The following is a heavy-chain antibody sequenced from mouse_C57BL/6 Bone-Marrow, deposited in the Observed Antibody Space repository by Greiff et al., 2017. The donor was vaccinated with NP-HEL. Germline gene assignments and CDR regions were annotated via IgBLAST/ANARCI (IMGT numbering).Heavy chain of an antibody. J-gene: IGHJ2*01. Sequence: QVQLQQSGAELMKPGASVKLSCKATGYTFTGYWIEWVKQRPGHGLEWIGVILPGSGSTNYNEKFKGKATFTANPSSNTAYMQLSSLTTEDSSIYSCARRWQLRLYFDYWGQGTTLTVSS. CDR1: GYTFTGYW. V-gene: IGHV1-9*01. CDR3: ARRWQLRLYFDY. CDR2: ILPGSGST. D-gene: IGHD3-2*02.